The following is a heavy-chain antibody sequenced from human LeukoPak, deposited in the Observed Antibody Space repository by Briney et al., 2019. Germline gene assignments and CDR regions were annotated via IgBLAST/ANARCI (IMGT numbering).Heavy chain of an antibody. CDR2: IHSGSRT. Sequence: PGGSLRLSCAASGFTASSNYMSWVRQAPGKGLEWVSLIHSGSRTFYADSVKGRFTISRDNSKNTLYLQMNNLGVDDTAVYYCARDDWTFGGQGTLVTVSS. D-gene: IGHD3/OR15-3a*01. V-gene: IGHV3-53*01. CDR1: GFTASSNY. J-gene: IGHJ4*02. CDR3: ARDDWTF.